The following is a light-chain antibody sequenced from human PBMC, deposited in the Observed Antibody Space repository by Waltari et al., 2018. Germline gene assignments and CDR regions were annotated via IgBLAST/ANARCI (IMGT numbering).Light chain of an antibody. CDR3: QQYHAVST. CDR1: ESVDIN. J-gene: IGKJ4*01. V-gene: IGKV3-11*01. CDR2: DAS. Sequence: EIVLTQSPATVPFSPGERATLSCRASESVDINFAWCQQKPGQAPSLLIYDASNRATGLSARFSDSGSGTEFTLTISSLEPEDFATYYCQQYHAVSTFGGGTKVEI.